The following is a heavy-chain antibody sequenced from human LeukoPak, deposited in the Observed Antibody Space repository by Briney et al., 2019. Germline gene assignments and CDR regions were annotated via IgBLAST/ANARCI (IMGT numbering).Heavy chain of an antibody. J-gene: IGHJ5*02. Sequence: GASVKVSCKASGGTFSSYAISWVRQAPGQGLEWMGGIIPIFGTANYAQKFQGRVTITADKSTSTAYMELSSLRSEDTAVYYCARQYSNNWYDDRGWFDPWGQGTLVTVSS. CDR3: ARQYSNNWYDDRGWFDP. D-gene: IGHD6-13*01. V-gene: IGHV1-69*06. CDR1: GGTFSSYA. CDR2: IIPIFGTA.